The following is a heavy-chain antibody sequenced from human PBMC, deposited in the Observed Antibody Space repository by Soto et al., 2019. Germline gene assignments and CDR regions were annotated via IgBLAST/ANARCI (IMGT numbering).Heavy chain of an antibody. D-gene: IGHD3-9*01. CDR1: GGSISSYY. CDR2: IYYSGST. Sequence: SETLSLTCTVSGGSISSYYWSWIRQPPGKGLEWIGYIYYSGSTNYNPSLKSRVTISVDTSKNQFSLKLSSVTAADTAVYYCARSRYYDILTGPYYFDYWGQGTLVTVSS. J-gene: IGHJ4*02. V-gene: IGHV4-59*01. CDR3: ARSRYYDILTGPYYFDY.